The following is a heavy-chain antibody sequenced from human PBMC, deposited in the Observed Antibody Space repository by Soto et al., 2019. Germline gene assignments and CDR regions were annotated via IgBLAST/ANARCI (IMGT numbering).Heavy chain of an antibody. D-gene: IGHD3-10*01. J-gene: IGHJ4*02. V-gene: IGHV3-74*01. Sequence: GGSLRLSCAASGFIFKMYWMHWVRQSPGKGLVWISRIYNDGTYSDYADSVRGRFTISRDNVNDTLYLQMNNLGAEDSGLYYCTRGPRPISTGTGAYWGQGTQVTVS. CDR3: TRGPRPISTGTGAY. CDR2: IYNDGTYS. CDR1: GFIFKMYW.